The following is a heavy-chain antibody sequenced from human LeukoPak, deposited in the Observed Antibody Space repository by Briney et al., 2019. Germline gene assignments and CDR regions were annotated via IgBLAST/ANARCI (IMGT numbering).Heavy chain of an antibody. V-gene: IGHV4-59*01. CDR2: VHYSGTT. CDR1: DGSITNYD. J-gene: IGHJ4*02. Sequence: PPETLSLTCTVSDGSITNYDRSWVRHPPGKGLEFIGHVHYSGTTNYNPSLRSRVTISIDTSKKHFFLKLKAVTAADTAVYYCATGYGDFRVEGRYFYSWGQGTLVTVSS. D-gene: IGHD4-17*01. CDR3: ATGYGDFRVEGRYFYS.